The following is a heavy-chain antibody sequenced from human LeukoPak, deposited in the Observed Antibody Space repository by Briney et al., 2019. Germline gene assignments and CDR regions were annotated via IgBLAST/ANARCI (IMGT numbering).Heavy chain of an antibody. V-gene: IGHV3-30*03. CDR2: ISYDGSNK. J-gene: IGHJ3*02. Sequence: GGSLRLSCAASGFTFTSYWMHWVRQAPGKGLEWVAVISYDGSNKYYADSVKGRFTISRDNSKNTLYLQMNSLRAEDTAVYYCASRKGAAFDIWGQGTMVTVSS. CDR1: GFTFTSYW. CDR3: ASRKGAAFDI.